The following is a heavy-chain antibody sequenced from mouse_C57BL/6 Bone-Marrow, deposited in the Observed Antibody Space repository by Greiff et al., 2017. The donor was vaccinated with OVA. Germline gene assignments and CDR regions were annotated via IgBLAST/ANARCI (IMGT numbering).Heavy chain of an antibody. D-gene: IGHD2-3*01. CDR1: GYTFTSYG. CDR3: ARWGWLLPERFAY. V-gene: IGHV1-81*01. CDR2: IYPRSGNT. J-gene: IGHJ3*01. Sequence: QVQLQQSGAELARPGASVKLSCKASGYTFTSYGISWVKQRTGQGLEWIGEIYPRSGNTYYNEKFKGKATLTADKSSSTAYMELRSLTSEDSAVYFCARWGWLLPERFAYWGQGTLVTVSA.